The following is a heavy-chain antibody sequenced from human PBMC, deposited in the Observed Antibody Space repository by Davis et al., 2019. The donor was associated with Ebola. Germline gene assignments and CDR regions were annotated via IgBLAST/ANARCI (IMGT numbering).Heavy chain of an antibody. D-gene: IGHD3-3*01. CDR1: GYSFTSYW. Sequence: KVSCKGSGYSFTSYWISWVRQMPGKGLEWMGRIDPSDSYTNYSPSFQGQVTISADKSISTAYLQWSSLKASDTAMYYCARQITIFGVVILDYWGQGTLVTVSS. CDR2: IDPSDSYT. CDR3: ARQITIFGVVILDY. J-gene: IGHJ4*02. V-gene: IGHV5-10-1*04.